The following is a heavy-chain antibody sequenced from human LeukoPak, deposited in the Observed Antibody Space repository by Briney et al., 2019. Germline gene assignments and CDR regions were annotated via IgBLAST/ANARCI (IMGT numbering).Heavy chain of an antibody. CDR1: GGTFSSYA. CDR3: ARAPIAGDFWSGYDDAVAFDI. D-gene: IGHD3-3*01. J-gene: IGHJ3*02. Sequence: SVKVSCKASGGTFSSYAISWVRQAPGQGLEWMGGIIPIFGTANYAQKFQGRVTITTDESTSTAYMGLSSLRSEDTAVYYCARAPIAGDFWSGYDDAVAFDIWGQGTMVTVSS. CDR2: IIPIFGTA. V-gene: IGHV1-69*05.